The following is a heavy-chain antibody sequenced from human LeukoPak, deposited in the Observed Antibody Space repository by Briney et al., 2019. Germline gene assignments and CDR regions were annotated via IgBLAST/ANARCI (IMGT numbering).Heavy chain of an antibody. CDR3: ARALRFLESFDY. D-gene: IGHD3-3*01. CDR2: IYTSGST. Sequence: SETLSLTCTVSGGSISSGSYYWSWIRQPAGKGLEWIGRIYTSGSTNYNPSLKSRVTISVDTSKNQFSLKLSSVTAADTAVYYCARALRFLESFDYWGQGTLVTVSS. CDR1: GGSISSGSYY. J-gene: IGHJ4*02. V-gene: IGHV4-61*02.